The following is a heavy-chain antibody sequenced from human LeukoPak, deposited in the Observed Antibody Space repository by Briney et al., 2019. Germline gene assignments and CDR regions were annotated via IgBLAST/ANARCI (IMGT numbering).Heavy chain of an antibody. D-gene: IGHD6-19*01. CDR3: ARHFAGYQWLYYFDY. CDR2: IYYSGST. V-gene: IGHV4-39*01. Sequence: SETLSLTCTVSGGSISSSSYYWGWIRQPPGKGLEWIGSIYYSGSTYYNPSLKSRVTISVDTSKNQFSLKLSSVTAADTAVYYCARHFAGYQWLYYFDYWGQGTLVTVSS. CDR1: GGSISSSSYY. J-gene: IGHJ4*02.